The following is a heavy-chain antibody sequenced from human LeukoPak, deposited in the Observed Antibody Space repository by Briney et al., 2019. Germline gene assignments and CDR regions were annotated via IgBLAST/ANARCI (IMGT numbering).Heavy chain of an antibody. V-gene: IGHV1-18*01. CDR3: ARGGTRYQTCIYWSDAFDI. D-gene: IGHD1-7*01. Sequence: GASVKVSCKASGYTFTSYGISWVRQAPGQGLEWMGWISAYNGNTNYAQKLQGRVTMTTDTSTSTAYMELRSLRSDDTAVYYCARGGTRYQTCIYWSDAFDIWGQGTMVTVSS. J-gene: IGHJ3*02. CDR1: GYTFTSYG. CDR2: ISAYNGNT.